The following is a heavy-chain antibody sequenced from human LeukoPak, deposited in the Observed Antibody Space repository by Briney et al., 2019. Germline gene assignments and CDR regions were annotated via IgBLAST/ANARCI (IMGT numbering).Heavy chain of an antibody. J-gene: IGHJ4*02. CDR3: TTGLGDLWYYYDSSGDY. CDR1: GFTFSNAW. D-gene: IGHD3-22*01. V-gene: IGHV3-15*01. Sequence: GSLRLSCAASGFTFSNAWMSWVRPAPGKGLEWVGRIKSKTDGGTTDYAAPVKGRFTISRDDSKNTLYLQMNSLKTEDTAVYYCTTGLGDLWYYYDSSGDYWGQGTLVTVSS. CDR2: IKSKTDGGTT.